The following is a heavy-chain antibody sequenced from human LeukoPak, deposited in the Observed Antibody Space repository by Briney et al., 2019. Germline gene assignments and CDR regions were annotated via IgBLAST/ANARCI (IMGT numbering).Heavy chain of an antibody. CDR2: ISYDGSNK. Sequence: PGGSLRLSCAASGFTFSSYAMHWVRQAPGKGLEWVAVISYDGSNKYYADSVKGRFTISRDNSKNTLYLQMSSLRAEDTAVYYCARVPTHYYYGMDVWGQGTTVTVSS. J-gene: IGHJ6*02. CDR1: GFTFSSYA. D-gene: IGHD4-11*01. V-gene: IGHV3-30-3*01. CDR3: ARVPTHYYYGMDV.